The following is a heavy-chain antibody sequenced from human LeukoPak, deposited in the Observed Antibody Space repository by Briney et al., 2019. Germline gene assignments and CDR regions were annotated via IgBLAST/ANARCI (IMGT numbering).Heavy chain of an antibody. V-gene: IGHV3-66*01. D-gene: IGHD3-22*01. Sequence: EGSLRLSCAASGFTVSSNYMSWVRQAPGKGLEWVSVIYSGGSTYYADSVKGRFTISRDNSKNTLYLQMNSLRAEDTAVYYCARDNGLYDSSGYFIDYWGQGTLVTVSS. CDR3: ARDNGLYDSSGYFIDY. CDR1: GFTVSSNY. CDR2: IYSGGST. J-gene: IGHJ4*02.